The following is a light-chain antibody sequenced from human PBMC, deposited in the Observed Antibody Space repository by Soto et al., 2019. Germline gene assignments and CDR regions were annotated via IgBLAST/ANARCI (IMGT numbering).Light chain of an antibody. Sequence: QSALTQPPSLSGTPGQRVTISCSGSTSNIAGNTVHWYQHLPETAPKLLIYIDDQRPSGVPDRFSGSKSGTSASLAISGLQSEDEADYYCSSYAGSRVLVLGGGTKLTVL. J-gene: IGLJ2*01. CDR1: TSNIAGNT. CDR3: SSYAGSRVLV. V-gene: IGLV1-44*01. CDR2: IDD.